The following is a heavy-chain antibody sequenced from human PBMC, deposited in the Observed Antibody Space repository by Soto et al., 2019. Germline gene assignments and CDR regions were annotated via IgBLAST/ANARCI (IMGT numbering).Heavy chain of an antibody. V-gene: IGHV4-59*08. D-gene: IGHD5-12*01. CDR3: ARNIVAMGGYAFDI. CDR2: IYYSGST. J-gene: IGHJ3*02. Sequence: PSETLSLTCTVSGGSISSYYWSWIRQPPGKGLEWIGYIYYSGSTNYNPSLKSRVTISVDTSKNQFSLKLSSVTAADTAVYYCARNIVAMGGYAFDIWGQGTMVTVSS. CDR1: GGSISSYY.